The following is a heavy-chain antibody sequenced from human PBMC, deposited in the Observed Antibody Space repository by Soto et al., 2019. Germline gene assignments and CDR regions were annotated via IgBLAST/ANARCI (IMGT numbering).Heavy chain of an antibody. D-gene: IGHD6-19*01. J-gene: IGHJ4*02. CDR1: GGSISSYY. Sequence: SETLSLTRTVSGGSISSYYWSWIRQPPGKGLEWIGYIYYSGSTNYNPSLKSRVTISVDTSKNQFSLKLSSVTAADTAVYYCARSSSGWFDYWGQGTLVTVSS. CDR3: ARSSSGWFDY. V-gene: IGHV4-59*08. CDR2: IYYSGST.